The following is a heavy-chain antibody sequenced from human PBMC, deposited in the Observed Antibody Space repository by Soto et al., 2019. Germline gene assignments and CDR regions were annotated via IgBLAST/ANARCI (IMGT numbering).Heavy chain of an antibody. V-gene: IGHV6-1*01. J-gene: IGHJ4*02. CDR2: TYYRSKWYN. CDR1: GASVSSKSAA. Sequence: SQTLSLTCAISGASVSSKSAAWNWIRQSPSRGLEWLGRTYYRSKWYNDYAVSVKSRITINPDTSKNQFSLQLNSVTPEDTAVYYCSRGTRSSWYWDYWGRGTLVTVCS. D-gene: IGHD6-13*01. CDR3: SRGTRSSWYWDY.